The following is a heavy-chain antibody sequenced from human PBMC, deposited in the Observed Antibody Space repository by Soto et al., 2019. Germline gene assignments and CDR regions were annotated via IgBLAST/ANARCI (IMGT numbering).Heavy chain of an antibody. V-gene: IGHV4-4*02. CDR3: ARSYSSSWYYYGMDV. Sequence: QVQLQESGTGLVKPSGTLSLTCAVSGGSISSSNWWSWVRQPPGKGLEWIGGIYHSGSTNYNPSLKSRVTISVDKSKNQFSLKLSSVTAADTAVYYCARSYSSSWYYYGMDVWGQGTTVTVSS. J-gene: IGHJ6*02. CDR2: IYHSGST. CDR1: GGSISSSNW. D-gene: IGHD6-13*01.